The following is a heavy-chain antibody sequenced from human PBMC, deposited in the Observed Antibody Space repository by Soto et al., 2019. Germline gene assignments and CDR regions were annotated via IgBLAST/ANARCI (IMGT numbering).Heavy chain of an antibody. CDR3: ARLRIATNNYKWFDP. J-gene: IGHJ5*02. CDR1: GAALNSGNYY. D-gene: IGHD2-21*01. CDR2: IYVTGAV. V-gene: IGHV4-31*03. Sequence: SETLSLTCSVSGAALNSGNYYWSWIRQVPGKGLEWIGHIYVTGAVDYNPSLRDRITISQDTSERQFSLNLRLVTAADTAVYYCARLRIATNNYKWFDPWGQGTLVPVSS.